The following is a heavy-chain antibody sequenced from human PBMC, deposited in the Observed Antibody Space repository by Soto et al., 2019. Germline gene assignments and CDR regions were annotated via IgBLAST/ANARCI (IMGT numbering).Heavy chain of an antibody. D-gene: IGHD4-17*01. J-gene: IGHJ4*02. Sequence: QVQLVESGGGVVQPGRSLRLSCTVSGFTFSRYGMHWVRQAPGKGLEWVAVISYDGTKKSYADSVKRRFTISRDNSKNTLYLQMSSLKPEDTAVYYCVLSGGYGDYGRYFDYWGQGTLVTVSS. CDR3: VLSGGYGDYGRYFDY. CDR1: GFTFSRYG. CDR2: ISYDGTKK. V-gene: IGHV3-30*03.